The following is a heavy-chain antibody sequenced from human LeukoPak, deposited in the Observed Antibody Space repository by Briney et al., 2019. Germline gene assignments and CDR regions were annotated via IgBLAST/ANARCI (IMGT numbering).Heavy chain of an antibody. CDR2: INPNSGDR. CDR3: ASKGAGFCRSTKCQGAFDI. CDR1: GYSFTAYY. D-gene: IGHD2-2*01. Sequence: AAVKVSCKPSGYSFTAYYMHLVRQAPGQGLEWMGWINPNSGDRNYAQKFQDRVTMTWDTSVSTAYMELSSLTSDDTAVYYCASKGAGFCRSTKCQGAFDIWGQGSMVTVSS. J-gene: IGHJ3*02. V-gene: IGHV1-2*02.